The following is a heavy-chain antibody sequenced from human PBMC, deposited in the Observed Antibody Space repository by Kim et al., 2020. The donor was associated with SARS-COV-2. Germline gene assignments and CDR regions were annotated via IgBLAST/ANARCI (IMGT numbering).Heavy chain of an antibody. CDR3: AKRRPHIVVVPAASPHRFDP. V-gene: IGHV3-23*01. CDR2: ISGSGGST. Sequence: GGSLRLSCAASGFTFSSYAMSWVRQAPGKGLEWVSAISGSGGSTYYADSVKGRFTISRDNSKNTLYLQMNSLRAEDTAVYYCAKRRPHIVVVPAASPHRFDPWGQGTLVTVSS. CDR1: GFTFSSYA. J-gene: IGHJ5*02. D-gene: IGHD2-2*01.